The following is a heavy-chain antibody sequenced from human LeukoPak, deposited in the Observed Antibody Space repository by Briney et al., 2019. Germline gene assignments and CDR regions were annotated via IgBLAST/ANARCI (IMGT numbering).Heavy chain of an antibody. CDR1: GGSISSYY. V-gene: IGHV4-59*01. J-gene: IGHJ3*02. Sequence: PSETLSLTCTVSGGSISSYYWSWIRQPPRKGLEWIGYIYYSGSTNYNPSLKSRVTISVDTSKNQFSLKLSSVTAADTAVYYCARDQRKTDAFDIWGQGTMVTVSS. CDR3: ARDQRKTDAFDI. CDR2: IYYSGST.